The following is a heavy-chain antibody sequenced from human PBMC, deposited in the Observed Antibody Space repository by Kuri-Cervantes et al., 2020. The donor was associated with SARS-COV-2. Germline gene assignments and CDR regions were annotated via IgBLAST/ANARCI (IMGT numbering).Heavy chain of an antibody. CDR2: ISGSDGST. Sequence: GESLKISCTASGFTFGDYAMSWVRQAPGKGLEWVSTISGSDGSTYYADSVKGRFTISRDNSKNTLYLQMNSLRAEDTAIYYCATGDDYYDTSGLRNWGQGTLVTVSS. CDR1: GFTFGDYA. CDR3: ATGDDYYDTSGLRN. J-gene: IGHJ4*02. V-gene: IGHV3-23*01. D-gene: IGHD3-22*01.